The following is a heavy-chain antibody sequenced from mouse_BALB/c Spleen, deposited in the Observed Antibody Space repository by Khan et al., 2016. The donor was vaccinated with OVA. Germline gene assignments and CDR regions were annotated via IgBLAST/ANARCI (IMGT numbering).Heavy chain of an antibody. CDR3: ARCGQFYYGSRGDAMDF. J-gene: IGHJ4*01. V-gene: IGHV1-7*01. Sequence: QVQLQQSGAELAKPGASVKMSCKASGYTFTSYWMHWVKQRPGQGLEWIGYINPSTGYSEYNQKFKDKATLTADKSSSTAYMQLSSLTSEDSAVYDCARCGQFYYGSRGDAMDFWGQGTSVTVSS. CDR1: GYTFTSYW. D-gene: IGHD1-1*01. CDR2: INPSTGYS.